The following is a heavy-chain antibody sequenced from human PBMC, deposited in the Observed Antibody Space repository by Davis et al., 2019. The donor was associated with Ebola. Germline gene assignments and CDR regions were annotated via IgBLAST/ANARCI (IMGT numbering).Heavy chain of an antibody. J-gene: IGHJ4*02. CDR1: GFTFTSYS. CDR2: ISGSGST. V-gene: IGHV3-23*01. CDR3: TRESESSAWYEGFDY. Sequence: GESLKISCAASGFTFTSYSMTWVRQAPGKGLEWVSGISGSGSTYYADSVKGRFTSSRDNSKNTLYLQMNSLRAEDTAVYYCTRESESSAWYEGFDYWGQGTLVTVSS. D-gene: IGHD6-19*01.